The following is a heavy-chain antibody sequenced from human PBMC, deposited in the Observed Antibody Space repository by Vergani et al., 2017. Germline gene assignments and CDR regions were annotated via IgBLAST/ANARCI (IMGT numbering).Heavy chain of an antibody. D-gene: IGHD2-21*02. CDR2: IHRSGST. V-gene: IGHV4-38-2*02. Sequence: QVELQESGPGLVKPSKTLSVTCSVSGDSVRSAPSWGWIRRSPGKGLEWLGTIHRSGSTYYNPSFRNQVTMSVDTSKSQLSLRLASVTAADTALYYCARHVGYGDSNYPGDWFDPWGQGTLVTVSS. J-gene: IGHJ5*02. CDR1: GDSVRSAPS. CDR3: ARHVGYGDSNYPGDWFDP.